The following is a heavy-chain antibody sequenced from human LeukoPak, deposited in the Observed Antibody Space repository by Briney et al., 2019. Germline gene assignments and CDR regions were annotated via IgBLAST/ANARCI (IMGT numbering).Heavy chain of an antibody. CDR3: ARVYYGSGSLHYYYYMDV. J-gene: IGHJ6*03. V-gene: IGHV3-30*04. CDR1: GFTFSSYA. D-gene: IGHD3-10*01. Sequence: GGSLRLSCAASGFTFSSYAMHWVRQAPGKGLERVAVISYDGSNKYYADSVKGRFTISRDNSKNTLYLQMNSLRAEDTAVYYCARVYYGSGSLHYYYYMDVWGKGTTVTVSS. CDR2: ISYDGSNK.